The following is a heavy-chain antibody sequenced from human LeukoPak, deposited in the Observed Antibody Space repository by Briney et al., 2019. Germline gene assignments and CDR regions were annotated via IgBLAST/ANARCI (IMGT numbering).Heavy chain of an antibody. Sequence: PGGSPRLSCAASGFTFSSYAMSWVRQAPGKGLEWVSAISGSGGSTYYADSVKGRFTISRDNSKNTLYLQMNSLRAEDTAVYYCAKDPHYYDSSGYFDWGQGALVTVSS. J-gene: IGHJ4*02. CDR2: ISGSGGST. V-gene: IGHV3-23*01. CDR3: AKDPHYYDSSGYFD. CDR1: GFTFSSYA. D-gene: IGHD3-22*01.